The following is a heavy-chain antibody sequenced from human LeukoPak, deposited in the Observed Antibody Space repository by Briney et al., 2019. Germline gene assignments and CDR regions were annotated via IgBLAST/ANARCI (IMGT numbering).Heavy chain of an antibody. CDR2: ISSSSSYI. CDR3: ARDMAVAATLRNFQH. V-gene: IGHV3-21*01. D-gene: IGHD2-15*01. Sequence: PGGSLRLSCAASGFTFSSYSMNWVSQAPGKGLEWVSSISSSSSYIYYADSVKGRFTISRDNAKNSLYLQMNSLRAEDTAVYYCARDMAVAATLRNFQHWGQGTLVTVSS. J-gene: IGHJ1*01. CDR1: GFTFSSYS.